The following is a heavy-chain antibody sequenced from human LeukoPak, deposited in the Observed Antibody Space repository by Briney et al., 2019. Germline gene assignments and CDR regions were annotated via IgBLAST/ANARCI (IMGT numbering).Heavy chain of an antibody. D-gene: IGHD1-20*01. CDR3: AKAPYNYYFDY. CDR2: IYSSGST. V-gene: IGHV3-66*01. CDR1: GFTVSSNY. J-gene: IGHJ4*02. Sequence: PGGSLRLSCAASGFTVSSNYMSWVRQAPGKGLEWVSIIYSSGSTYYADSVKGRFTISRDNSKNTLYLQMNSLRAEDTAVYYCAKAPYNYYFDYWGQGTLVTVSS.